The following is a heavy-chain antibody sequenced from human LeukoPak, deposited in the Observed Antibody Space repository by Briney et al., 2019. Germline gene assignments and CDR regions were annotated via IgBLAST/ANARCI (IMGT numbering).Heavy chain of an antibody. D-gene: IGHD3-3*01. J-gene: IGHJ5*02. CDR2: ISSSGSTI. V-gene: IGHV3-11*01. CDR3: ARSAPNPSPYYDFWSGENWFDP. Sequence: PGGSLRLSCAASGFTFSDYYMSWIRQAPGKGLEWVSYISSSGSTIYYADSVKGRFTISRDNAKNSLYLQMNSLRAEDTAVYYCARSAPNPSPYYDFWSGENWFDPWGQGTLVTVSS. CDR1: GFTFSDYY.